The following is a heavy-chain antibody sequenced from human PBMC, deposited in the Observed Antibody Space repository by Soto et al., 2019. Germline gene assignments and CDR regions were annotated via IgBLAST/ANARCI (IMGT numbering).Heavy chain of an antibody. D-gene: IGHD3-3*01. J-gene: IGHJ6*02. V-gene: IGHV4-59*01. CDR1: GGSISSYY. CDR3: ARALRFLEWLPEPDYYYGMDV. Sequence: SETLSLTCTVSGGSISSYYWSWIRQPPGKGLEWIGYIYYSGSTNYNPSPKSRVTISVDTSKNQFSLKLSSVTAADTAVYYCARALRFLEWLPEPDYYYGMDVWGQGTTVTVSS. CDR2: IYYSGST.